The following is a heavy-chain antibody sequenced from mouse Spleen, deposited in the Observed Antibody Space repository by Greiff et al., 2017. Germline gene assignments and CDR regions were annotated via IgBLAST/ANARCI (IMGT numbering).Heavy chain of an antibody. J-gene: IGHJ4*01. CDR2: IDPYNGGT. D-gene: IGHD1-1*01. CDR1: GYSFTDYN. Sequence: EVKLQESGPELVKPGASVKVSCKASGYSFTDYNMYWVKQSHGKSLEWIGYIDPYNGGTSYNQKFKGKATLTVDKSSSTAFMHLNSLTSEDSAVYYCARNPFTTVVATDYYAMDYWGQGTSVTVSS. V-gene: IGHV1S135*01. CDR3: ARNPFTTVVATDYYAMDY.